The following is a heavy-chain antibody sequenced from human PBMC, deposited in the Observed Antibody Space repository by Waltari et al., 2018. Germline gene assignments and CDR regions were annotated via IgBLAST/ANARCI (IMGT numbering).Heavy chain of an antibody. Sequence: QLQLQESGPGLVQPSETLSLTCTVSGGSISRSSYYWGWFRQPPGKGLEWIGSIYYSGSTYYNPSLKSRVTISVDTSKNQFSLKLSSVTAADTAVYYCARRNYYDSSGYYWFDPWGQGTLVTVSS. J-gene: IGHJ5*02. CDR1: GGSISRSSYY. V-gene: IGHV4-39*01. CDR3: ARRNYYDSSGYYWFDP. D-gene: IGHD3-22*01. CDR2: IYYSGST.